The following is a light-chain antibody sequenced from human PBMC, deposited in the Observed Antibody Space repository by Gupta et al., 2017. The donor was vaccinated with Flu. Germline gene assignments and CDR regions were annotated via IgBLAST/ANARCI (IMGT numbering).Light chain of an antibody. CDR1: PSLLHTNGNNY. CDR3: MALMQAPWA. J-gene: IGKJ1*01. CDR2: CVS. Sequence: DIVVTQPPPPCSVTPGEPASIYSRSSPSLLHTNGNNYVDWYVQRPGQSPQLLIYCVSNRASGVPARFSGSGSGTDFTLKISRVEPEDVGVYYCMALMQAPWAFGQGTKVEIK. V-gene: IGKV2-28*01.